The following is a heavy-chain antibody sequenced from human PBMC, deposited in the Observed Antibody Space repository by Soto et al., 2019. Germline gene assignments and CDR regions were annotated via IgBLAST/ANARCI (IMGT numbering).Heavy chain of an antibody. V-gene: IGHV3-7*03. D-gene: IGHD2-21*02. CDR2: IPQEGSDG. Sequence: VGSLRLSCEVSGFTLSMYSMTWVRQAPGKGLEWVAKIPQEGSDGHHVDSVKGRFTISRDNAKNSVYLQMNSLRAEDTAVYYCARDQLILPAHDFFYGSDVWRQGAKVTVSS. J-gene: IGHJ6*02. CDR1: GFTLSMYS. CDR3: ARDQLILPAHDFFYGSDV.